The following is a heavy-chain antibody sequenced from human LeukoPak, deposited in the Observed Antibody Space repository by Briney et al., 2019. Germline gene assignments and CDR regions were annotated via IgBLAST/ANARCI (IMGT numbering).Heavy chain of an antibody. D-gene: IGHD5-18*01. J-gene: IGHJ4*02. CDR3: TTRIPQLWLLNFGY. Sequence: PGGSLRLSCAASGFTFSNAWMSWVRQAPGKGLEWVGRIKSKTDGGTTDYAAPVKGRFTISRDDSKNTLYLQMNSLKTEDTAVYYCTTRIPQLWLLNFGYWGQGTLVTVSS. CDR2: IKSKTDGGTT. V-gene: IGHV3-15*01. CDR1: GFTFSNAW.